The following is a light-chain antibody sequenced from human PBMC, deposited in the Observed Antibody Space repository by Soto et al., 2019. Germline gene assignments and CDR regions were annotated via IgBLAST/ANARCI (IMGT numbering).Light chain of an antibody. Sequence: EIVLTQSPGTLSLSPGERATLSCRARQSVSSSYLAWYQQKPGQAPRLLIYGASSRATGIPDRFSGSGSGTDFTLTISRLEPEDFAVYYCQQYGSSLTTFGQGTRLE. V-gene: IGKV3-20*01. CDR2: GAS. CDR1: QSVSSSY. CDR3: QQYGSSLTT. J-gene: IGKJ5*01.